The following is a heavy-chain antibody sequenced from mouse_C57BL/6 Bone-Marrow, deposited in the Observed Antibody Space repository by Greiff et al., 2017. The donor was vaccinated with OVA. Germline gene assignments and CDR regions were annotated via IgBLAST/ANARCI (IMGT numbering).Heavy chain of an antibody. J-gene: IGHJ3*01. CDR1: GYTFTSYG. CDR3: AYDYGSSWFAY. CDR2: IYPRSGNT. V-gene: IGHV1-81*01. D-gene: IGHD1-1*01. Sequence: QVQLQQSGAELARPGASVKLSCKASGYTFTSYGISWVKQRTGQGLEWIGEIYPRSGNTYYNEKFKGKATLTADKSSSTAYMELRSLTSEDSAGYFCAYDYGSSWFAYWGKGTLVTVSA.